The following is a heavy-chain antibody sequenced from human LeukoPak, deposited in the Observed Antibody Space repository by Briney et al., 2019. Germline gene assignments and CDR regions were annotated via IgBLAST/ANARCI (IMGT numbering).Heavy chain of an antibody. V-gene: IGHV3-7*01. J-gene: IGHJ4*02. CDR3: ARGGRSRFDF. Sequence: GGSLRLSCAASGFTFSSYWMSWVRQAPGKGLEWVANIKQDGSEKYYVDSVKGRFTISRDNAKNSLFLQLDSLRVEDTALYYCARGGRSRFDFWGQGSLVTVSS. D-gene: IGHD2-15*01. CDR2: IKQDGSEK. CDR1: GFTFSSYW.